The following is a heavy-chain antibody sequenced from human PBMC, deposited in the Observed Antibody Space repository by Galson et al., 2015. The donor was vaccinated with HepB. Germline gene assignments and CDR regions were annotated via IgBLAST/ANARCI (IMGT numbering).Heavy chain of an antibody. J-gene: IGHJ6*02. D-gene: IGHD5-12*01. CDR1: GYTFTSYY. Sequence: SVKVSCKASGYTFTSYYMHWVRQAPGQGLEWMGIINPSGGSTSYAQKFQGRVTMTRDTSTSTVYMELSSLRSEDTAVYYCARDRLYSGYESYYGMDVWGQGTTVTVSS. V-gene: IGHV1-46*03. CDR3: ARDRLYSGYESYYGMDV. CDR2: INPSGGST.